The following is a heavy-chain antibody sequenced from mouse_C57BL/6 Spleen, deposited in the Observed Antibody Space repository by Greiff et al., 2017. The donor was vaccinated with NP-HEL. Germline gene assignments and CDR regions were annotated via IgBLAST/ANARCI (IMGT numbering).Heavy chain of an antibody. D-gene: IGHD1-1*01. CDR1: GFTFSDYG. J-gene: IGHJ2*01. CDR2: ISSGSSTI. V-gene: IGHV5-17*01. CDR3: ATTVAGDYFDY. Sequence: EVKVVESGGGLVKPGGSLKLSCAASGFTFSDYGMHWVRQAPEKGLEWVAYISSGSSTIYYADTVKGRFTISRDNAKNTLFLQMTSLRSEDTAMYYCATTVAGDYFDYWGQGTTLTVSS.